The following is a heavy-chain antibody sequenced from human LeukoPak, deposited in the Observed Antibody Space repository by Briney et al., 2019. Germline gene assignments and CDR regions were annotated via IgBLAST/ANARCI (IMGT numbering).Heavy chain of an antibody. Sequence: SVKVSCKASGGTFSSYAISWVRQAPGQGLEWMGGIIPIFGTANYAQKFQGRVTITADESTSTAYMELSSLRSEDTAVCYCASSYYDISVDRSQHAFDIWGQGTMVTVSS. D-gene: IGHD3-9*01. J-gene: IGHJ3*02. CDR1: GGTFSSYA. CDR3: ASSYYDISVDRSQHAFDI. V-gene: IGHV1-69*13. CDR2: IIPIFGTA.